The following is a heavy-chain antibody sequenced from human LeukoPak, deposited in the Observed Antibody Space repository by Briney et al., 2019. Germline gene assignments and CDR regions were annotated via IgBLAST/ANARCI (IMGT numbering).Heavy chain of an antibody. Sequence: SETLSLTCTVSGGSISSYYWGWIRQPPGKGLEWIGSIYYSGSTYYNPSLKSRVTISVDTSKNQFSLKLSSVTAADTAVYYCGSGLPYYMDVWGKGTTVTVSS. CDR2: IYYSGST. J-gene: IGHJ6*03. CDR3: GSGLPYYMDV. D-gene: IGHD2-21*01. CDR1: GGSISSYY. V-gene: IGHV4-39*01.